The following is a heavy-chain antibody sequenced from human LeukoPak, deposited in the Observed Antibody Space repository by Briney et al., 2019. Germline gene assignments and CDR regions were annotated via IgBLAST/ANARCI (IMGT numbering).Heavy chain of an antibody. CDR3: ARHPQRGSGSYYTRYYYYYMDV. D-gene: IGHD3-10*01. CDR1: GFTFSDYY. CDR2: ISSSSSYI. J-gene: IGHJ6*03. V-gene: IGHV3-11*06. Sequence: PGGSLRLSCAASGFTFSDYYMSWIRQAPGKGLEWVSSISSSSSYIYYADSVKGRFTISRDNAKNSLYLQMNSLRAEDTAVYYCARHPQRGSGSYYTRYYYYYMDVWGKGTTVTVSS.